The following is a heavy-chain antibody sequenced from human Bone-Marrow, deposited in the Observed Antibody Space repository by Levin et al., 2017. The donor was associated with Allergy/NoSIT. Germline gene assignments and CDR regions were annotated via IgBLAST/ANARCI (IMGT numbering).Heavy chain of an antibody. CDR3: VKIFDEYVWGSHPDH. CDR1: GFTFSDFA. D-gene: IGHD3-16*02. J-gene: IGHJ5*02. V-gene: IGHV3-64D*06. CDR2: ISSSGGST. Sequence: GESLKISCSASGFTFSDFAMHWVRQAPGRGLESVSAISSSGGSTYYADSVRGRFTISRDNSRNTLFLQMSSLRREDTAVYYCVKIFDEYVWGSHPDHWGQGTRVTVSS.